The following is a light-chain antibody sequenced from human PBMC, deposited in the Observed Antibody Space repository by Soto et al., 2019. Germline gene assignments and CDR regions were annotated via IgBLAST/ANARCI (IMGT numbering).Light chain of an antibody. J-gene: IGLJ1*01. V-gene: IGLV2-14*01. Sequence: QSALTQPASVSGSPGQSITISCTGTSSDVGGYNYVSWYQQHPGKAPKLLIYEVSNRPSGVSNRFSGSKSGNTVALTISGLKAEDEDDYYCSSYTSSSIDYVFGPGTKLTVL. CDR3: SSYTSSSIDYV. CDR1: SSDVGGYNY. CDR2: EVS.